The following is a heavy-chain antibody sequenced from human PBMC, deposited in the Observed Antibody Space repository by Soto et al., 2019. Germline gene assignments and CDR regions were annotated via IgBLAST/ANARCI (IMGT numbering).Heavy chain of an antibody. J-gene: IGHJ6*02. D-gene: IGHD3-9*01. Sequence: GGSLRLSCTASGFLFNTYAMHWVRQAPGKXLEWVAVISYDARNTYYADSVKGRFTISRDNSKNALYLQMNSLRPEDTAVYYCARPGSGYDVLTGQYFYYFHAVDVWGQGTTVTVSS. CDR2: ISYDARNT. CDR1: GFLFNTYA. CDR3: ARPGSGYDVLTGQYFYYFHAVDV. V-gene: IGHV3-30*04.